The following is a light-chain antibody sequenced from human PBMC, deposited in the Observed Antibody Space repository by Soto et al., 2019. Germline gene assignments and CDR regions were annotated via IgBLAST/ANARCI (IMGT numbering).Light chain of an antibody. CDR1: QSVTSN. J-gene: IGKJ4*01. Sequence: EIVMTQSPATLSVSPGERATLSCRASQSVTSNLAWYEQRPGQAPRLLIYDTSTRATGIPARISGSGSGTEFTLTISSLQSEDFAVYYCQQYNKWPLTFGGGTRVEIK. V-gene: IGKV3-15*01. CDR3: QQYNKWPLT. CDR2: DTS.